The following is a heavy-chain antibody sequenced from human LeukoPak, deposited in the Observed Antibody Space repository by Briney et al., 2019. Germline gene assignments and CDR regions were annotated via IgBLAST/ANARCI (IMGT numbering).Heavy chain of an antibody. Sequence: PGGSLRLSCAASGFIFSSYGMYWVRQAPGKGLEWVTNIWSDGSNKYYADSVKGRFTISRDNSKNTLYLQMNSLRAEDTAVYYCARSLFNYDSSGLNYWGQGTLVTVSS. D-gene: IGHD3-22*01. CDR1: GFIFSSYG. CDR2: IWSDGSNK. V-gene: IGHV3-33*01. J-gene: IGHJ4*02. CDR3: ARSLFNYDSSGLNY.